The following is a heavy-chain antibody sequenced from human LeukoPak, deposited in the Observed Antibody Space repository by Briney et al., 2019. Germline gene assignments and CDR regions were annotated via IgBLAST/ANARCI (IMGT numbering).Heavy chain of an antibody. J-gene: IGHJ4*02. CDR2: ISSSSSYI. CDR1: GFTFSSYS. V-gene: IGHV3-21*01. CDR3: ARDGGYGDYDFDY. D-gene: IGHD4-17*01. Sequence: GGSLRLSCAASGFTFSSYSMNWVRQAPGKGLEWVSSISSSSSYIYYADSVKGRFTISRDNAKNSLYLQMNSLRAEDTAVYYCARDGGYGDYDFDYWGQGTLVTVSS.